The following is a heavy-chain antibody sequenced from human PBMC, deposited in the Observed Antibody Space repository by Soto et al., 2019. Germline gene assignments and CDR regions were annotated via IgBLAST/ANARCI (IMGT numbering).Heavy chain of an antibody. CDR1: GGSISNYY. D-gene: IGHD6-13*01. CDR3: ARQTTYSGSWHDY. V-gene: IGHV4-4*07. Sequence: SETLSLTCSVSGGSISNYYWNWIRQPAGKGLQWIGRIYSSGRSNYNPSLKSRVTMSVDTSKNQFSLKLTSVTAADTAVYYCARQTTYSGSWHDYWGQGTLVTVSS. J-gene: IGHJ4*02. CDR2: IYSSGRS.